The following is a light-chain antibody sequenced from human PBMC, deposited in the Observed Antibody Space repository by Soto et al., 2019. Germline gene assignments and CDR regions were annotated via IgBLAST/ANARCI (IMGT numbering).Light chain of an antibody. J-gene: IGLJ1*01. Sequence: QSVLTQPHSASGTPGQRVTISCSGSSSNIGKNSVHWFQQVPGTAPKPLIYSSNQRPSGVPERFSGSKSGTSASLAISGLQSEDEADYYCAAWDDSMNGHIFGTGNKVTVL. V-gene: IGLV1-44*01. CDR1: SSNIGKNS. CDR3: AAWDDSMNGHI. CDR2: SSN.